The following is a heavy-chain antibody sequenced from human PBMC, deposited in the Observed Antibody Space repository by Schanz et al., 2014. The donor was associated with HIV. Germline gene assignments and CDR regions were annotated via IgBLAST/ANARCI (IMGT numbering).Heavy chain of an antibody. CDR3: ARDLRVVPAASDNWFDP. V-gene: IGHV1-2*02. CDR1: AYTFTGYY. D-gene: IGHD2-2*01. Sequence: QLQLVQSGAGVKKPGASVKVSCKASAYTFTGYYMHWVRQAPGQGLEWIGWINPKSGDTNYAQKFPGRVTMTTDTSTSTAYMELRTLRSDDTAVYYCARDLRVVPAASDNWFDPWGQGTLVTVSS. J-gene: IGHJ5*02. CDR2: INPKSGDT.